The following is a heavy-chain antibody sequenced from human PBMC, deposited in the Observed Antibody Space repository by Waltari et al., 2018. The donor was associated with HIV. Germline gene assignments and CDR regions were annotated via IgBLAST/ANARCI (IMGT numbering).Heavy chain of an antibody. Sequence: EVQLVESGGGLVQPGGSRGLSCAASGFPFSGYSINWVRQPPGKGLECVSYISSTSNTICYADSVKGRFTVSRDNAKNSLSLQMNSLRAEDTAVYFCAKEVVALPHYYYYGLDVWGQGTTVTVSS. CDR3: AKEVVALPHYYYYGLDV. J-gene: IGHJ6*02. CDR1: GFPFSGYS. D-gene: IGHD2-15*01. CDR2: ISSTSNTI. V-gene: IGHV3-48*04.